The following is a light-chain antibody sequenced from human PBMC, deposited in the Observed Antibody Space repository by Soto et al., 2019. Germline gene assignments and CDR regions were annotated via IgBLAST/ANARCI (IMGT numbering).Light chain of an antibody. V-gene: IGKV3-15*01. CDR1: QSVSSY. CDR3: QQYNNWPPIT. J-gene: IGKJ5*01. Sequence: EIVLTQSPVTLFLSPGERATLSCRASQSVSSYLACYQQKPGQSPRLLIYGASTRATGIPARFSGSGSGTEFTLTISSLQSEDFAVYYCQQYNNWPPITFGQGTRLEI. CDR2: GAS.